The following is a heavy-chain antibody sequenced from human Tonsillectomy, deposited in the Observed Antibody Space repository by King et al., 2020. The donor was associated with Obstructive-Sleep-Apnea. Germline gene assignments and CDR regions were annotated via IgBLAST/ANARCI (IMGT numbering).Heavy chain of an antibody. CDR3: AREVASRKGYYFDY. J-gene: IGHJ4*02. CDR2: INSDGRST. D-gene: IGHD2-2*01. Sequence: VQLVESGGGLVQPGGSLRLSCAASGFTFGTYWMHWVRHAPGKGLVWVSRINSDGRSTSYADSVKGRFTISRDNAKTTLYLQMNSLRAEDTAVYYCAREVASRKGYYFDYWGQGTLVTVSS. CDR1: GFTFGTYW. V-gene: IGHV3-74*01.